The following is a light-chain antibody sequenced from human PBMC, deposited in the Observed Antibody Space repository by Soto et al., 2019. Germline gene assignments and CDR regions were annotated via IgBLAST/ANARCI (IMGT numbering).Light chain of an antibody. Sequence: EVDVTQSPLTLPVTLGQPASISCRSNHSLVSSDGKTMLSWFQQRPGQSPRRLIYKISSRDSGVPDRFSGSGSGTDFTFKINRVEAEDIGTYYCMQGAHWPWTFGLGTNVDIK. CDR2: KIS. J-gene: IGKJ1*01. V-gene: IGKV2-30*01. CDR1: HSLVSSDGKTM. CDR3: MQGAHWPWT.